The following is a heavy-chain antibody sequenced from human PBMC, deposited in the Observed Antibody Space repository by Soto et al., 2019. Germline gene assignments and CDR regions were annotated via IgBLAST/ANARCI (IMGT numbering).Heavy chain of an antibody. V-gene: IGHV4-34*01. D-gene: IGHD1-1*01. CDR1: GGSFSGYY. CDR3: ARDLSGTTGTIWFDP. Sequence: SETLSLTYAVYGGSFSGYYWSWIRQPPGKGLEWIGEINHSGSTNYNPSLKSRVTISVDTSKNQFSLKLSSVTAADTAVYYCARDLSGTTGTIWFDPWGQGTLVTVSS. CDR2: INHSGST. J-gene: IGHJ5*02.